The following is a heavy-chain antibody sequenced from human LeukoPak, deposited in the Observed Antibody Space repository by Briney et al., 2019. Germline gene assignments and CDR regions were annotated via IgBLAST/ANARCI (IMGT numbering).Heavy chain of an antibody. CDR3: SSGRDIAVAGPGGYFDY. Sequence: GGSLRLSCAASGFTFSRYAMNWVRQAPGKGREWVSYINTDSSDIHYADSVKGRFTLSRDNAKHSLDLQMNSLTAEDTAVYYCSSGRDIAVAGPGGYFDYWGQGTLVTVSS. CDR2: INTDSSDI. V-gene: IGHV3-21*05. D-gene: IGHD6-19*01. J-gene: IGHJ4*02. CDR1: GFTFSRYA.